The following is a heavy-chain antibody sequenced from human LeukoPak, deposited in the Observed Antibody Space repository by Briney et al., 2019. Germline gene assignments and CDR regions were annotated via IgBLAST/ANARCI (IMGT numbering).Heavy chain of an antibody. V-gene: IGHV4-31*03. D-gene: IGHD6-13*01. CDR2: IYYSGST. J-gene: IGHJ1*01. CDR3: ARDEAAAGTFQH. CDR1: GGSISSGGYY. Sequence: SQTLSLTCTVSGGSISSGGYYWSWLRQHPGMGLEWIGYIYYSGSTYYNPSLKSRVTISVDTSKNQFSLKLSSVTAADTAVYYCARDEAAAGTFQHWGQGTLVTVSS.